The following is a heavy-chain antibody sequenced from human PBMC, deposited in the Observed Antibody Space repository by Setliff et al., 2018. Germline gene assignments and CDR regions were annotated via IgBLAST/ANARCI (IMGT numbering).Heavy chain of an antibody. Sequence: PSETLSLTCTVSGYSISSGYIWGWIRQPPGKGLEWVGNIGHTGSINYNPSLKSRLTISRDTSKNQVSLKLNSVTATDTAVYYCARDLGHGGDFFDYWGQGTLVTVSS. J-gene: IGHJ4*02. CDR1: GYSISSGYI. CDR2: IGHTGSI. CDR3: ARDLGHGGDFFDY. V-gene: IGHV4-38-2*02. D-gene: IGHD2-21*01.